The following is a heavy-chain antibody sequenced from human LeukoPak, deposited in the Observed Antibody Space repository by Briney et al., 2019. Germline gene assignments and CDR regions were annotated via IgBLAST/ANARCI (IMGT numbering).Heavy chain of an antibody. V-gene: IGHV3-48*03. CDR1: GFTFSSYE. Sequence: GGSLRLSCAASGFTFSSYEMNWVRQAPGKGLEWVSYISSSGSTIYYAGSVKGRFTISRDNAKNSLYLQMNSLRAEDTAVYYCARALMIVVVAGGYWGQGTLVTVSS. CDR3: ARALMIVVVAGGY. D-gene: IGHD3-22*01. J-gene: IGHJ4*02. CDR2: ISSSGSTI.